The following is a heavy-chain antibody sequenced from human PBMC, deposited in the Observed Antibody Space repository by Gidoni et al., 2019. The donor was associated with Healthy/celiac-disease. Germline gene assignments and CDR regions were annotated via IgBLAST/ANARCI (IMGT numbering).Heavy chain of an antibody. V-gene: IGHV1-46*01. CDR3: AREVRLAPEIAAFDP. CDR2: INPSGGST. D-gene: IGHD6-13*01. Sequence: QVQLVQSGAEVKKPGASVKVSCKASGYTFTSYYMHWVRQAPGQGLEWMGIINPSGGSTSYAQKFQGRATMTRDTSTSTVYMELNSLRSEDTAVYYCAREVRLAPEIAAFDPWGQGTLVTVSS. J-gene: IGHJ5*02. CDR1: GYTFTSYY.